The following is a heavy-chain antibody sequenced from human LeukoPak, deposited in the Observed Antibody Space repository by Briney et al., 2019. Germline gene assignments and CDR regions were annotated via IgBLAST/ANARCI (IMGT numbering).Heavy chain of an antibody. CDR1: GGSISSSSYY. D-gene: IGHD2-8*01. Sequence: SETLSLICTVSGGSISSSSYYWGWIRQPPGKGLEWIGSIYYSGSTNYNPSLKSRVTISVDTSKNQFSLKLSSVTAADTAVYYCARDNGPGGMDVWGQGTTVTVSS. V-gene: IGHV4-39*07. CDR3: ARDNGPGGMDV. J-gene: IGHJ6*02. CDR2: IYYSGST.